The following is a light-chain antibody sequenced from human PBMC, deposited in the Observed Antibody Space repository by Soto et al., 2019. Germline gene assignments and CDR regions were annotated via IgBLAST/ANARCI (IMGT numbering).Light chain of an antibody. V-gene: IGKV1-5*03. CDR2: KTS. CDR1: QSTSNW. CDR3: QQYSPYSYS. Sequence: DLQMTQSPSTLSASVGDRVTITCRASQSTSNWLAWYQQKPGQAPKLLIYKTSSLESGVPSRFSGSGAGTEFTLTIGCLQAEDFASYYCQQYSPYSYSFGQGTKLEIK. J-gene: IGKJ2*03.